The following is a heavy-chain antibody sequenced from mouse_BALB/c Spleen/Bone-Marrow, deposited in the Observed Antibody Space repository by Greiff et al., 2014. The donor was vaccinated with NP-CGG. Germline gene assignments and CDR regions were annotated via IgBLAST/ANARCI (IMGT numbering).Heavy chain of an antibody. CDR2: INPYNDGT. CDR3: ARRISDGYYLDY. D-gene: IGHD2-3*01. J-gene: IGHJ2*01. CDR1: GYTFTAYV. V-gene: IGHV1-14*01. Sequence: EVKLVESGPELVKPGASVKMSCKASGYTFTAYVMHWVKQKPGQGLEWIGYINPYNDGTKYNEKFKGKATLTSDKSSNTAYMELSSLTSEDSAVYDCARRISDGYYLDYWGQGTTLTVSS.